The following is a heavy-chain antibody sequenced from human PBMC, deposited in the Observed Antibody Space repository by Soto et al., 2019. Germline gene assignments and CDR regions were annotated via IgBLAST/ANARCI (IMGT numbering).Heavy chain of an antibody. V-gene: IGHV5-51*01. J-gene: IGHJ5*02. Sequence: GESLKISCKVSGYSSTTYWIGWVRQMPGKGLEWMGIIHPVDSDTKYSPSFQGQVTISADKSISTAYLQWSSLKASDTAMYYCARTSCSSSSCYDVWFDPWGKGTRVTVSS. CDR2: IHPVDSDT. D-gene: IGHD2-2*01. CDR1: GYSSTTYW. CDR3: ARTSCSSSSCYDVWFDP.